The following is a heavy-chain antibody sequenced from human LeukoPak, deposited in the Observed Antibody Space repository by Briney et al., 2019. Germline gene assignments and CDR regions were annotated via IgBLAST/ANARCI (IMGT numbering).Heavy chain of an antibody. CDR2: IWYDGSNK. CDR3: ARGASGMDV. CDR1: GFTFSSYG. V-gene: IGHV3-33*01. Sequence: GGSLRLSCAASGFTFSSYGVHWVRQAPGKGLEWVAVIWYDGSNKYYADSVKGRFTISRDNSKNTLYLQMNSLRAEDTAVYYCARGASGMDVWGQGTTVTVSS. J-gene: IGHJ6*02.